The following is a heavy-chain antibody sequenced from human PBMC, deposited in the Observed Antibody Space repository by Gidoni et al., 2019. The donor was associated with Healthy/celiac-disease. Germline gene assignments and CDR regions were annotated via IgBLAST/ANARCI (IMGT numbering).Heavy chain of an antibody. V-gene: IGHV2-5*01. CDR1: GFSPSTSGVG. D-gene: IGHD3-10*01. CDR3: SHRLKVGFGELFLS. CDR2: IYWNDDK. Sequence: QITLKESAPTLAKPTQTLPLTCTFSGFSPSTSGVGVGWIRPPQGKSLEWLALIYWNDDKRYSPSLKSRLTTTKDTSKNQVVLTMTNMDPVDPATYYCSHRLKVGFGELFLSWGQGTLVTVSP. J-gene: IGHJ5*02.